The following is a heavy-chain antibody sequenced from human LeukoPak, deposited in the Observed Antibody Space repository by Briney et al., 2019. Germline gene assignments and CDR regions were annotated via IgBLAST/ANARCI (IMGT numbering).Heavy chain of an antibody. CDR2: ISAYNGNT. CDR1: GYTFTSYG. Sequence: ASVKVSCKASGYTFTSYGISWVRQAPGQGLEWMGWISAYNGNTNYAQKLQGRVTMTTDTSTSTAYMELRSLRSDDTAVYYCARGYDSSGYYWSYYYYGMDVWGQGTTVTVSS. V-gene: IGHV1-18*01. D-gene: IGHD3-22*01. J-gene: IGHJ6*02. CDR3: ARGYDSSGYYWSYYYYGMDV.